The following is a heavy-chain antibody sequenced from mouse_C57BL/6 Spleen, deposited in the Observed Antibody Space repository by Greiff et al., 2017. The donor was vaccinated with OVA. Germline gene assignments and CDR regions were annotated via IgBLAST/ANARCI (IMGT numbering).Heavy chain of an antibody. V-gene: IGHV14-2*01. CDR2: IDPEDGET. CDR1: FFHITDYY. D-gene: IGHD2-5*01. Sequence: FQLPQSVPSLFPPFASVPFSFTSSFFHITDYYLHWFKQRTEQGLEWIGRIDPEDGETKYAPKFQGKATITADTSSNTAYLQLSSLTSEDTAVYYCARMRAYYSNLVDYWGQGTTLTVSS. CDR3: ARMRAYYSNLVDY. J-gene: IGHJ2*01.